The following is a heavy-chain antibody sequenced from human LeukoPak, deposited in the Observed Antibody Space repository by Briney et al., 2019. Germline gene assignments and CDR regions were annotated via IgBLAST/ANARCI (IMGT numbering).Heavy chain of an antibody. J-gene: IGHJ6*03. V-gene: IGHV4-30-4*08. Sequence: SETLSLTCAVYGGSFSDYYWSWIRQPPGKGLEWIGYIYYSGSTYYNPSLKSRVTISVDTSKNQFSLKLSSVTAADTAVYYCARYCSSTSCYSYYYMDVWGKGTTVTVSS. CDR2: IYYSGST. CDR1: GGSFSDYY. D-gene: IGHD2-2*02. CDR3: ARYCSSTSCYSYYYMDV.